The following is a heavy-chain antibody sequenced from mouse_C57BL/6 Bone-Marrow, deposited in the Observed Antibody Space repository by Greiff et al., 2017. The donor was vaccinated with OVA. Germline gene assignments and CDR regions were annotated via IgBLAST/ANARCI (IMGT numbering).Heavy chain of an antibody. CDR3: ARNYYGSSYGNYAMDY. D-gene: IGHD1-1*01. CDR1: GYTFTSYW. J-gene: IGHJ4*01. CDR2: IDPSDSYT. Sequence: QVQLQQPGAELVMPGASVKLSCKASGYTFTSYWMHWVKQRPGQGLEWIGEIDPSDSYTNYNQKFKGKSTLTVDKSSSPAYMQLSSLTSEDSAVYYCARNYYGSSYGNYAMDYWGQGTSVTVSS. V-gene: IGHV1-69*01.